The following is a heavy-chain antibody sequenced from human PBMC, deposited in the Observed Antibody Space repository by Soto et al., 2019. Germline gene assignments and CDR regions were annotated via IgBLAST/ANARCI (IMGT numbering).Heavy chain of an antibody. CDR2: ISAYNGNT. CDR3: VGEYYYDSSGYYTDAFDI. CDR1: GYTFTSYG. D-gene: IGHD3-22*01. J-gene: IGHJ3*02. V-gene: IGHV1-18*01. Sequence: ASVKVSCKASGYTFTSYGISWVRQAPGQGLEWMGWISAYNGNTNYAQKLQGRVTMTTDTSTSTAYMELRSLRSDDTAVYYCVGEYYYDSSGYYTDAFDIWGQGTMVTVSS.